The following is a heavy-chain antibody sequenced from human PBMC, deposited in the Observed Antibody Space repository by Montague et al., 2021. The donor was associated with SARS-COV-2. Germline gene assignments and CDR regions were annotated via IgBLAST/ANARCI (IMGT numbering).Heavy chain of an antibody. Sequence: SETLSLTCSVSGASMKSYYWTWVRQSPGKGLQWIGYTYYSGSTSYDPSLPRRLTMTVDTSKNQFTLRLISVTAADSAVYYCARVEGRLGGITHFDYWGQGLPVTVSS. V-gene: IGHV4-59*01. J-gene: IGHJ4*02. CDR3: ARVEGRLGGITHFDY. CDR2: TYYSGST. D-gene: IGHD3-10*01. CDR1: GASMKSYY.